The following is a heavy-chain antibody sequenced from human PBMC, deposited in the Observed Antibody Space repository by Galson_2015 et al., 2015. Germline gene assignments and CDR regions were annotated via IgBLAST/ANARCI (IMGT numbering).Heavy chain of an antibody. CDR1: GFTFSSYT. Sequence: LRLSCAASGFTFSSYTMNWVRQAPGKGLEWVSSISGSYTIYYADSVKGRFTISRDNAKNSLYLQMNSLRDEDTAVYYCARRSSGNSFDYWGRGTLVTVSS. D-gene: IGHD1-26*01. CDR3: ARRSSGNSFDY. CDR2: ISGSYTI. V-gene: IGHV3-48*02. J-gene: IGHJ4*02.